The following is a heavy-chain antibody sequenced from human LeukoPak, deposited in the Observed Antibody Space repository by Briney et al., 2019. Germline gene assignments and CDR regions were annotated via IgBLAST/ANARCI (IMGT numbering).Heavy chain of an antibody. J-gene: IGHJ5*02. CDR1: GGSISSGGYY. D-gene: IGHD2-8*01. CDR3: AXXXXXRGXXGXRYCANGVCYPPINWFDP. Sequence: PSQTLSLTCTVSGGSISSGGYYWSWLRQHPGKGLEWIGYIYYSGSTYYNPSLKSRVTISVDTSKNQFSLKLSSVTAADTAVYYXAXXXXXRGXXGXRYCANGVCYPPINWFDPWGQGTLVTVSS. V-gene: IGHV4-31*03. CDR2: IYYSGST.